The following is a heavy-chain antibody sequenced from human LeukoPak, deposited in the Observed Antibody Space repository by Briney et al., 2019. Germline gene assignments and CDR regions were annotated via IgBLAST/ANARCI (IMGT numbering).Heavy chain of an antibody. V-gene: IGHV3-23*01. CDR3: AKMQGYFDY. CDR1: GFTFTDHY. Sequence: GGSLRLSCATFGFTFTDHYMDWVRQAPGKGLEWVSAISGSGTTYYADSVKGRFTISRDNSKYTVSLQMNSLRAEDTAVYHCAKMQGYFDYWGQGTLVAVSS. CDR2: ISGSGTT. J-gene: IGHJ4*02.